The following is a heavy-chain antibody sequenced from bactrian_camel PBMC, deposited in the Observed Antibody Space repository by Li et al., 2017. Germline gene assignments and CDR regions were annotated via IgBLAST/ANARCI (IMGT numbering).Heavy chain of an antibody. CDR1: GVTYC. J-gene: IGHJ6*01. CDR3: AADVDPCVVVSDTFIKIGY. V-gene: IGHV3S53*01. D-gene: IGHD2*01. CDR2: MDSDGSV. Sequence: HVQLVESGGGSVQAGGSLRLSCAVSGVTYCMGWFRQAPGKEREGVAVMDSDGSVTYADSVKGRFSISRDNSKNTLYLQMNALSPEDTAMYYCAADVDPCVVVSDTFIKIGYWSQGTQVTVS.